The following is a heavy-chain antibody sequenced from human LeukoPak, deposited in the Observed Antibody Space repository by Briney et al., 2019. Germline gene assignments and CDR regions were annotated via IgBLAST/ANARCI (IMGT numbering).Heavy chain of an antibody. D-gene: IGHD2-8*02. Sequence: ASVKVSCKASGYTFTGRYMHWVRQAPGQGLEWMGWIDPNSGGTSYAHKFQGRVTMTRDTTISTAYMELSRLRSDDTAVYYCARDLTDNWFDPWGQGTLVTVSS. CDR2: IDPNSGGT. J-gene: IGHJ5*02. CDR1: GYTFTGRY. V-gene: IGHV1-2*07. CDR3: ARDLTDNWFDP.